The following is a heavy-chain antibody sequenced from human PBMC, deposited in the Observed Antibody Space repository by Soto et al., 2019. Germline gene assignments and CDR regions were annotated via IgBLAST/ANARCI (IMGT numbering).Heavy chain of an antibody. CDR2: IHSDGTST. CDR3: ARGDRGAFDL. V-gene: IGHV3-74*01. J-gene: IGHJ3*01. D-gene: IGHD1-26*01. CDR1: GFTFDYYW. Sequence: EVQLVESGGGLVQPGESLRLSCAASGFTFDYYWMHWVRQAPGKGLVLVSRIHSDGTSTTYADSVKGRFTISRDNAKNTLSLQMNSLRAEDTAVYYCARGDRGAFDLWGQGTVVTVSS.